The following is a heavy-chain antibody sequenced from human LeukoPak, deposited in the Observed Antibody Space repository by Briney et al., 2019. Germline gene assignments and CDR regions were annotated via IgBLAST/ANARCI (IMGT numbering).Heavy chain of an antibody. J-gene: IGHJ4*02. CDR3: ARDKAGRSTGWYLSDY. V-gene: IGHV1-2*02. Sequence: ASVKVSCKASGYTFSDYFIHWVRQAPGQGLEWVGWINPNSGGTNYGQKFQGRVTMTRDTSINTAYMELNRLRSDDTAVYYCARDKAGRSTGWYLSDYWGQGTLVTVSS. D-gene: IGHD6-19*01. CDR2: INPNSGGT. CDR1: GYTFSDYF.